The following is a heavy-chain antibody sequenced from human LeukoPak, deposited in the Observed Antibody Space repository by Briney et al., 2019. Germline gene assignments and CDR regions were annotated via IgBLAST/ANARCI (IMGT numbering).Heavy chain of an antibody. V-gene: IGHV3-21*01. D-gene: IGHD3-16*02. J-gene: IGHJ4*02. CDR2: ISSSSSYI. CDR1: GFTFSSYS. Sequence: PGGSLRLSCAASGFTFSSYSMNWVRQAPGKGLEWVSSISSSSSYIYYADSVKGRFTISRDNAKNSLYLQMSSLRAEDTAVYYCARDQYYDYVWGSYRPGNPFDYWGQGTLVTVSS. CDR3: ARDQYYDYVWGSYRPGNPFDY.